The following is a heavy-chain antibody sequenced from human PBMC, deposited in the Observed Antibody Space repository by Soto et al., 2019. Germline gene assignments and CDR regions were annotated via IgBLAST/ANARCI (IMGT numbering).Heavy chain of an antibody. CDR3: AKVSEIGYSYGYNDY. V-gene: IGHV3-30*18. Sequence: PGGSLRLSCAASGFTFSSYGMHWVRQAPGKGLEWVAVISYDGSNKYYADSVKGRFTISRDNSKNTLYLQMNSLRAEDTAVYYCAKVSEIGYSYGYNDYWGQGTLVTVS. J-gene: IGHJ4*02. CDR2: ISYDGSNK. D-gene: IGHD5-18*01. CDR1: GFTFSSYG.